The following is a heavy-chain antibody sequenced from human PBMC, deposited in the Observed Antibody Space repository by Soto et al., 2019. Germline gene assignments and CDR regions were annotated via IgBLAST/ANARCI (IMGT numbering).Heavy chain of an antibody. CDR1: GFTFSSYG. CDR3: AKDSSSWTNYYYYGMDV. Sequence: GGSLRLSCAASGFTFSSYGMHWVRQAPGKGLEWVAVISYDGSNKYYADSVKGRFTISRDNSKNTLYLQMNSLRAEDTAVYYWAKDSSSWTNYYYYGMDVWGQGTTVTVSS. CDR2: ISYDGSNK. D-gene: IGHD6-13*01. J-gene: IGHJ6*02. V-gene: IGHV3-30*18.